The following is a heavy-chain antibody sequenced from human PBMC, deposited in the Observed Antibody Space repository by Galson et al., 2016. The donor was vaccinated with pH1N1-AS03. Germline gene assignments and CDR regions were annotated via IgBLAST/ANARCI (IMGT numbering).Heavy chain of an antibody. Sequence: SLRLSCAASGFTFNRHAMHWVRQAPGKGLEWVAIMSYDGSTKYYTDSVRDRFTISRDNSKKTLYLHMSSLRAEDTAVYYCAKDLHFYDSYYLDYWGQGILVTVSS. CDR3: AKDLHFYDSYYLDY. D-gene: IGHD2/OR15-2a*01. J-gene: IGHJ4*02. CDR2: MSYDGSTK. CDR1: GFTFNRHA. V-gene: IGHV3-30*18.